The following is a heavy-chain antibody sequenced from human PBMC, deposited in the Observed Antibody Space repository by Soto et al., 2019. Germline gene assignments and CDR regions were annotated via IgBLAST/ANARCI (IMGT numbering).Heavy chain of an antibody. Sequence: EVQLVESGGGLVQPGGSLRLSCAASGFTFSSYSMNWVRQAPGKGLEWVSYISSSSSTIYYADSVKGRFTISRDNANNSLYLQMNSLRDEDTAVYYCARATSRGYDYVWGSYRYTYFDYWGQGTLVTVSS. CDR3: ARATSRGYDYVWGSYRYTYFDY. D-gene: IGHD3-16*02. CDR2: ISSSSSTI. CDR1: GFTFSSYS. J-gene: IGHJ4*02. V-gene: IGHV3-48*02.